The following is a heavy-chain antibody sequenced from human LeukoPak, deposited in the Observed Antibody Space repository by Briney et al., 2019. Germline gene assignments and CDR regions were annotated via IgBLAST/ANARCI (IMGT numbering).Heavy chain of an antibody. CDR2: IYHSGST. CDR3: AKGGNSEYSSSSY. Sequence: SQTLSLTCAVSGYSISSGYYWGWIRQPPGKGLEWIGSIYHSGSTYYNPSLKSRVTISVDTSKNQFSLKLNSVTAADTAVYYCAKGGNSEYSSSSYWGQGTLVTVSS. J-gene: IGHJ4*02. D-gene: IGHD6-6*01. V-gene: IGHV4-38-2*01. CDR1: GYSISSGYY.